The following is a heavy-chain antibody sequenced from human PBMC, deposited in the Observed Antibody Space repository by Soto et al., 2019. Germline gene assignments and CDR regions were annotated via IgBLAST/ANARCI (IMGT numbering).Heavy chain of an antibody. J-gene: IGHJ6*03. CDR2: IYYSGST. CDR1: GGSIGGYY. CDR3: ARLAVVVVAASESYYYYYMDV. Sequence: SETLCLTCSVSGGSIGGYYGSWIRQPPGKGLEWIGYIYYSGSTNYNPSLKSRVTISVDTSKNQFSLKLSSVTAADTAVYYCARLAVVVVAASESYYYYYMDVWGKGTTVTVSS. V-gene: IGHV4-59*08. D-gene: IGHD2-15*01.